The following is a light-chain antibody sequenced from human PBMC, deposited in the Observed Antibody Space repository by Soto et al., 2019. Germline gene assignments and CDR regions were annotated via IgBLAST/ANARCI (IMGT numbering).Light chain of an antibody. V-gene: IGLV1-47*01. CDR2: RNN. Sequence: QSVLSQPPSASGTPGQRVTISCSGSNSNIGRNYVYWYHQLPGTAPKLLIYRNNQRPSGVPDRISGSKSGTSASLAISGLRSEDEADYYCATWDDSLSGGVFGGGTKLTVL. CDR3: ATWDDSLSGGV. CDR1: NSNIGRNY. J-gene: IGLJ2*01.